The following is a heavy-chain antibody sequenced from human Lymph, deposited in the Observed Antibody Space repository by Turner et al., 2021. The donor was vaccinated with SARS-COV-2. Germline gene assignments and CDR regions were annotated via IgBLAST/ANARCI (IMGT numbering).Heavy chain of an antibody. CDR3: ARGHGGNYYYGMDV. J-gene: IGHJ6*02. CDR1: GFTCSTYV. V-gene: IGHV3-30*04. D-gene: IGHD2-15*01. CDR2: ISYDGSNE. Sequence: QVQLVESGGGVVQPGRSLRLSCAASGFTCSTYVMHWVRQAPGKGVEWVALISYDGSNEYYADSVKGRFTISRDNSKNTVYLHMNSLRTEDTAMYYCARGHGGNYYYGMDVWGQGTTVTVSS.